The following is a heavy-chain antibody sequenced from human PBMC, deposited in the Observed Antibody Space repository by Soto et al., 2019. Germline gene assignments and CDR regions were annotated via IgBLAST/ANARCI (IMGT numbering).Heavy chain of an antibody. CDR2: IYYSGST. CDR3: ARERFRTPARPIDY. CDR1: GGSVSSGSYY. V-gene: IGHV4-61*01. J-gene: IGHJ4*02. Sequence: QVQLQESGPGLVKPSETLSLTCTVSGGSVSSGSYYWSWIRQPPGKGLEWIGYIYYSGSTNYNPSLKSRVTISVDTSKNQFSLKLSSVTAADTAVYYCARERFRTPARPIDYWGQGTLVTVSS. D-gene: IGHD6-6*01.